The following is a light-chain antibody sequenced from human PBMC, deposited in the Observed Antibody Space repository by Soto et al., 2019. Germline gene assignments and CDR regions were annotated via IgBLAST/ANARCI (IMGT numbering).Light chain of an antibody. J-gene: IGLJ3*02. Sequence: QSVLTQPASVSGSPGQSITISCTGTSSDVGGYNYVSWYQQHPGKAPKLMISEVRNRPSGISYRFTGSKSGNTASLTISGLQAEDEADYYCSSYTTTSTLVFGGGTKLTVL. V-gene: IGLV2-14*01. CDR3: SSYTTTSTLV. CDR2: EVR. CDR1: SSDVGGYNY.